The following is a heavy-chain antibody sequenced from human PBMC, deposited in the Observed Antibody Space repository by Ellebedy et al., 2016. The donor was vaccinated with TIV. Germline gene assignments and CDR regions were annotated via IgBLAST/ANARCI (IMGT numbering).Heavy chain of an antibody. J-gene: IGHJ4*02. Sequence: GESLKISCAASGFTFSNYWMRWVHQAPGKGLEWVANIKLDGSEKYYVDSVKGRFTISRDTAKNSLYLQMNSLRAEDTAVYYCARVRGSYSRDYWGQGTLVTVSS. CDR1: GFTFSNYW. CDR2: IKLDGSEK. CDR3: ARVRGSYSRDY. D-gene: IGHD1-26*01. V-gene: IGHV3-7*03.